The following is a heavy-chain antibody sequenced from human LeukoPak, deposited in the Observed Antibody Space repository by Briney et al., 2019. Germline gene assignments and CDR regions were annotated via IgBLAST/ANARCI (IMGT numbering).Heavy chain of an antibody. CDR3: ARDRVGAKGEYYFDY. CDR2: INSDGSNT. J-gene: IGHJ4*02. V-gene: IGHV3-74*01. CDR1: GFTFSSNW. Sequence: GGSLRLSCAGSGFTFSSNWMHWVRQVPGKGLVWVSRINSDGSNTNYADSVKGRFTISRDNSKNTLYLQMNSLRAEDTAVYYCARDRVGAKGEYYFDYWGQGTLVTVSS. D-gene: IGHD1-26*01.